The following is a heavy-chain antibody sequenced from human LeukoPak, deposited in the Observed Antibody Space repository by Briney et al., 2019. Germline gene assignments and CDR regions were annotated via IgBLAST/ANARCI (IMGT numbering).Heavy chain of an antibody. Sequence: GGSLRLSCAASRLTFSSYWMHWVRQAPGKGLVWVSRINSDGSSTSYADSVKGRFTISRDNAKNTLYLQMNSLRAEDTAVYYCAREGYYYDSSGYYFDYWGQGTLVTVSS. J-gene: IGHJ4*02. CDR3: AREGYYYDSSGYYFDY. D-gene: IGHD3-22*01. CDR1: RLTFSSYW. V-gene: IGHV3-74*01. CDR2: INSDGSST.